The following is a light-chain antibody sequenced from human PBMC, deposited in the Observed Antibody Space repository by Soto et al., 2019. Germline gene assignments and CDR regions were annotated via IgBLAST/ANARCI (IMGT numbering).Light chain of an antibody. V-gene: IGKV3-20*01. Sequence: ELVLTQSPGTLSLSPGERATLSCRASQSISSNYLAWYQQKPCQAPRLLIFDASNRAPGFPDRFSGSGSGTDFTLTISRLEPEDFAVYHCQHYGSSPPSIFGQGTRLEIK. J-gene: IGKJ5*01. CDR3: QHYGSSPPSI. CDR2: DAS. CDR1: QSISSNY.